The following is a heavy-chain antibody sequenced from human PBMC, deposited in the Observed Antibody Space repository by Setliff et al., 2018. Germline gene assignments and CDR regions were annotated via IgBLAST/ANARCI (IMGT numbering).Heavy chain of an antibody. CDR1: GGTFGSYG. CDR3: VREGVDSRSSTDYRYYMDV. J-gene: IGHJ6*03. Sequence: SVKVSCKASGGTFGSYGISWVRQAPGQGLEWMGGTSPIFGTTDYAQKFQGRVTIITDESTSTAFMQLSSLRSEDTAVYYCVREGVDSRSSTDYRYYMDVWGKGTTVTVSS. D-gene: IGHD3-22*01. V-gene: IGHV1-69*05. CDR2: TSPIFGTT.